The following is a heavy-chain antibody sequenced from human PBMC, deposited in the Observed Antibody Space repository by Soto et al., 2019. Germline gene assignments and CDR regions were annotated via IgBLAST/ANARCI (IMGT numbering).Heavy chain of an antibody. Sequence: GGSLRLSCAASGFTFSTYGMHWVRQAPGKGLEWVSFISYDGNKSYYAGSVKGRFSISRDNSKNTLYLQMNSLGAEDTAVYYCARDFVVGGPTINYYYGMDVWGQGTTVT. J-gene: IGHJ6*02. V-gene: IGHV3-30*03. CDR2: ISYDGNKS. CDR1: GFTFSTYG. D-gene: IGHD1-26*01. CDR3: ARDFVVGGPTINYYYGMDV.